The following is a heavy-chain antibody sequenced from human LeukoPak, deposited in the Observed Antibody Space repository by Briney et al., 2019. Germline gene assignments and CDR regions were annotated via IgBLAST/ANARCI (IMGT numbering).Heavy chain of an antibody. CDR3: ARASGSSAVPFDY. V-gene: IGHV1-46*01. D-gene: IGHD3-10*01. J-gene: IGHJ4*02. CDR2: IAPSSGTT. Sequence: GASVKVSCKASGYTFTSNYMHWVRQAPGQGLEWMGVIAPSSGTTSYAQKFQGRVTMTRDTSTSTLYMELSSLTSEDTAVDYCARASGSSAVPFDYWGQGTLVTVSS. CDR1: GYTFTSNY.